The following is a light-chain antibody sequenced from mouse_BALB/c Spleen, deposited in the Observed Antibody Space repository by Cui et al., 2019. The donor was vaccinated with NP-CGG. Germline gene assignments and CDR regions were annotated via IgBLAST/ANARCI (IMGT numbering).Light chain of an antibody. Sequence: QAVVTQESALTTSTGETVTLTCGSSTRAVTSSNYANWVQEKPDHLFTGLIGGTNNRAPGVPARFSGSLIGDKAALTITGAQTEDEAIYFCALWYSNHWVFGGGTKLTVL. V-gene: IGLV1*01. CDR1: TRAVTSSNY. CDR3: ALWYSNHWV. J-gene: IGLJ1*01. CDR2: GTN.